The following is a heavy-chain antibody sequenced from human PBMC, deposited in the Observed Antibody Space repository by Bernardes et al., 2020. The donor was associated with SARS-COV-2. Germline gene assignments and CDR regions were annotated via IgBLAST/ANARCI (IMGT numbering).Heavy chain of an antibody. Sequence: GGSLRLSCAASGFTFSNYGMHWVRQAPGKGLEWVAVIWYDGSNKYYADSVKGRFTISRDNSKNTLYLQMNSLRAEDTAVYYCARDLAYYGMDVWGQGTTVTVSS. CDR2: IWYDGSNK. CDR1: GFTFSNYG. J-gene: IGHJ6*02. CDR3: ARDLAYYGMDV. V-gene: IGHV3-33*01.